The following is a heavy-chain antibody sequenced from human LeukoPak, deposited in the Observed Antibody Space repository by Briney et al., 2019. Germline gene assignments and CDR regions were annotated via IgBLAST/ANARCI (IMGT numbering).Heavy chain of an antibody. D-gene: IGHD6-19*01. CDR3: ARLTTPQVKYSSGWYWTRPRYYFDY. J-gene: IGHJ4*02. Sequence: SETLSLTCAVYGGSFSSYYWGWIRQPPGKGLEWIGSIYYSGSTYYNPSLKSRVTISVDTSKNQFSLKLSSVTAADTAVYYCARLTTPQVKYSSGWYWTRPRYYFDYWGQGTLVTVSS. CDR1: GGSFSSYY. V-gene: IGHV4-39*01. CDR2: IYYSGST.